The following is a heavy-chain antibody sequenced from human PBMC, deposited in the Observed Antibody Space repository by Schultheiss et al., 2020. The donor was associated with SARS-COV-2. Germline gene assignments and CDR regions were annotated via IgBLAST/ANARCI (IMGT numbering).Heavy chain of an antibody. J-gene: IGHJ4*02. D-gene: IGHD6-13*01. V-gene: IGHV3-7*04. CDR3: ARVYSSSDH. CDR1: GFAFSSHW. Sequence: GGSLRLSCAASGFAFSSHWMRWVRQAPGKGLEWVANIKQDGSEKYYVDSVKGRFTISRDNSKNTLYLQMNSLRAEDTAVYYCARVYSSSDHWGQGTLVTVSS. CDR2: IKQDGSEK.